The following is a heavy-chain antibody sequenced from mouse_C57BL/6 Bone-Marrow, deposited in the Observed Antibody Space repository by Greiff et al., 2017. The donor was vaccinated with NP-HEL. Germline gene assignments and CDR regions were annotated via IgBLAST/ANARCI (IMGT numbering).Heavy chain of an antibody. J-gene: IGHJ2*01. CDR1: GYSITSGYY. CDR3: ARERFPVVY. Sequence: EVQLQQSGPGLVKPSQSLSLTCSVTGYSITSGYYWNWIRQFPGNKLEWMGYISYDGSNNYNPSLKNRISITRDTSKNQFFLKLNSVTTEDTATYYCARERFPVVYWGQGTTLTVSS. V-gene: IGHV3-6*01. CDR2: ISYDGSN.